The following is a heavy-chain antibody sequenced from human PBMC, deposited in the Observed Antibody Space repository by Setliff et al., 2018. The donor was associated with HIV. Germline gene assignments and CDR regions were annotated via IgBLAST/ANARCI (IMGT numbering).Heavy chain of an antibody. J-gene: IGHJ4*02. D-gene: IGHD6-19*01. CDR3: AKDQRSVAGYYFDN. Sequence: GGSLRLSCAASGFTFEDYGMSWVRQAPGKGLEWVSGINWNGGSTAYADSVRGRFTISRDNSKSSLYLQMNDLRTEDTALYYCAKDQRSVAGYYFDNWGQGTLVTVSS. CDR2: INWNGGST. V-gene: IGHV3-20*04. CDR1: GFTFEDYG.